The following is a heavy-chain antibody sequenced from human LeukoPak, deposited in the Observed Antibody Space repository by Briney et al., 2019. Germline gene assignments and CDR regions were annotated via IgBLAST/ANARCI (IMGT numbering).Heavy chain of an antibody. J-gene: IGHJ4*02. CDR3: AKDLLRFLNY. V-gene: IGHV3-23*01. D-gene: IGHD3-3*01. CDR1: GFIFSSYA. Sequence: GGSLRLSCAASGFIFSSYAMSWVRQAPGKGLEWVSTISGSGGSTYYADSVKGRFTISRDNSKNTVYLQMNSLRAEDTAVYYCAKDLLRFLNYWGQGTLVTVSS. CDR2: ISGSGGST.